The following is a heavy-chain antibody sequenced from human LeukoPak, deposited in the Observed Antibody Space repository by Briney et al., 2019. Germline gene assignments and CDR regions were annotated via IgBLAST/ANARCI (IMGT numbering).Heavy chain of an antibody. CDR2: IYYSGST. CDR3: ARQGYSSSWRVWFDP. V-gene: IGHV4-59*08. J-gene: IGHJ5*02. CDR1: GGSISSYY. Sequence: SETLSLTCTVSGGSISSYYWSWIRQPPGKGLEWIGYIYYSGSTNYNPSLKSRVTISVDTSKNQFSLKLSSVTAADTAVYYCARQGYSSSWRVWFDPWGQGTLVTVSS. D-gene: IGHD6-13*01.